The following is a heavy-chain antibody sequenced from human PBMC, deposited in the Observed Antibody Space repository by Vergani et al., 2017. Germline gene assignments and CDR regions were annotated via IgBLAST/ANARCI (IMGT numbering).Heavy chain of an antibody. D-gene: IGHD3-10*01. J-gene: IGHJ4*02. CDR1: GGSISSSSYY. CDR2: IYYSGST. V-gene: IGHV4-39*01. Sequence: QLQLQESGPGLVKPSETLSLTCTVSGGSISSSSYYWGWIRQPPGKGLEWIGSIYYSGSTYYNPSLKSRVTISVDTSKNQVSLKLSSVPAADTAVYYCARLERVLWCGGVDYWGQGTLVTVSS. CDR3: ARLERVLWCGGVDY.